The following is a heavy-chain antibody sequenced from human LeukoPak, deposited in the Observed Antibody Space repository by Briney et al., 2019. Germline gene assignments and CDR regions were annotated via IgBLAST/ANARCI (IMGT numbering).Heavy chain of an antibody. V-gene: IGHV3-30*03. J-gene: IGHJ3*02. CDR2: ISYDRRNN. CDR3: AIKPKSYGGSHDAFDI. CDR1: GLTFHNYG. D-gene: IGHD4-23*01. Sequence: GRSLRLSCAVSGLTFHNYGMHGVPQAPGKGREGGAVISYDRRNNYYADTERVRFTISRDNFKNTLYLQMNSLRAEDTAVYYCAIKPKSYGGSHDAFDIWGQGTMVTVSS.